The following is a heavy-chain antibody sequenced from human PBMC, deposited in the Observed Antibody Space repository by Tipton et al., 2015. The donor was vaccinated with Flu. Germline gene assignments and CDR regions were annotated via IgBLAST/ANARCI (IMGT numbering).Heavy chain of an antibody. CDR3: ARGAHGYGACGDY. CDR2: IKPDGSEK. V-gene: IGHV3-7*01. Sequence: SLRLSCATSGFTFSSYWMSWVRQAPGKGLEWVANIKPDGSEKYYVDSVKGRFTISKDNAKNSLNLQMNSLRVEDTAVYYCARGAHGYGACGDYWGQGALVTVSS. CDR1: GFTFSSYW. D-gene: IGHD5-18*01. J-gene: IGHJ4*02.